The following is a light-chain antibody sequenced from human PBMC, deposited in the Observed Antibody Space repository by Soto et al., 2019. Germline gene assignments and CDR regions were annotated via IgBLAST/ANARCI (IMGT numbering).Light chain of an antibody. CDR2: DAS. CDR3: QQFSSYPLT. CDR1: QTVRNNY. J-gene: IGKJ4*01. V-gene: IGKV3-20*01. Sequence: EFVLTQSPGTLSLSPGERATLSCRASQTVRNNYLAWYQQKPGQAPRLLIYDASSRATGIPDRFSGGGSGTDFTLTISRLEHEDFAVYYCQQFSSYPLTFGGGNKVDIK.